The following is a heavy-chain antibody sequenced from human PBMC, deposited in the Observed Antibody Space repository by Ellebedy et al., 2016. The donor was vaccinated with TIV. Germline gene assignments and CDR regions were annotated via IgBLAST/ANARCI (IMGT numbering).Heavy chain of an antibody. Sequence: GESLKISXKGSGYSFTSNWIGWVRQMPGKGLEWMAIIYPGDSDTKYSPSFQGQVTISVDKSISTAYLQWNSLKASDTAMYYRARQGSCSGGSCSRYFQHWGQGTLVTVSS. CDR3: ARQGSCSGGSCSRYFQH. V-gene: IGHV5-51*01. CDR2: IYPGDSDT. J-gene: IGHJ1*01. D-gene: IGHD2-15*01. CDR1: GYSFTSNW.